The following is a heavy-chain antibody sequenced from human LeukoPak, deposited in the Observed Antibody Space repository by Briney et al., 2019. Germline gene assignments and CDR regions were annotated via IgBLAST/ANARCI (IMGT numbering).Heavy chain of an antibody. D-gene: IGHD6-13*01. CDR2: ISYDGSNK. J-gene: IGHJ4*02. CDR3: AKEAWYSSSWYSDY. CDR1: GFTFSDYY. V-gene: IGHV3-30*18. Sequence: GGSLRLSCAASGFTFSDYYMSWIRQAPGKGLEWVAVISYDGSNKYYADSVKGRFTISRDNSKNTLYLQMNSLRAEDTAVYYCAKEAWYSSSWYSDYWGQGTLVTVSS.